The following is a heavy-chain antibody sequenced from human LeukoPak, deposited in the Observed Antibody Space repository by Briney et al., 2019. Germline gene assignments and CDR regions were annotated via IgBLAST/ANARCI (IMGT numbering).Heavy chain of an antibody. CDR2: IYPGDSDT. CDR3: GXLXXXXAAXXXAFDI. D-gene: IGHD6-13*01. CDR1: GYSFTSYW. V-gene: IGHV5-51*01. J-gene: IGHJ3*02. Sequence: XXSGYSFTSYWIGWVRQMPGKGLEWMGIIYPGDSDTRYSPSFQGQVTISADKSISTAYLQWSSLKASDTAVYYCGXLXXXXAAXXXAFDIWGQGXMVTVSS.